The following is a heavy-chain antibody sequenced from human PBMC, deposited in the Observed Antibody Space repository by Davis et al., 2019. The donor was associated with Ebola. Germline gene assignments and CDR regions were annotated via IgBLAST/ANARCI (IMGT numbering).Heavy chain of an antibody. CDR2: ISWNSATT. CDR1: GFTFSNAW. D-gene: IGHD6-13*01. J-gene: IGHJ6*02. Sequence: GGSLRLSCAASGFTFSNAWMNWVRQAPGKGLEWVSGISWNSATTGHADSVKGRFTISRDNAKNSLYLQMNSLRAEDTALYYCAKDITREQQFGGYFYYHGMDVWGQGTTVTVS. CDR3: AKDITREQQFGGYFYYHGMDV. V-gene: IGHV3-9*01.